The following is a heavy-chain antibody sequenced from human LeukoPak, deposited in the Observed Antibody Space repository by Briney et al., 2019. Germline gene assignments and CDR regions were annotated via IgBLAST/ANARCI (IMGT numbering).Heavy chain of an antibody. CDR3: AKDSWGYYDSSGYHD. Sequence: SLRLSCAASGFTFDDYAMHWVRQAPGKGLEWVSGISWNSGSIGYADSVKGRFTISRDNAKNSLYLQMNSLRAEDTALYYCAKDSWGYYDSSGYHDWGQGTLVTVSS. CDR2: ISWNSGSI. V-gene: IGHV3-9*01. J-gene: IGHJ4*02. D-gene: IGHD3-22*01. CDR1: GFTFDDYA.